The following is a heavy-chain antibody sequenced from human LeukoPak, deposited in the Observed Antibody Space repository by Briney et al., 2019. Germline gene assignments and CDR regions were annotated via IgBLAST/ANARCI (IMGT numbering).Heavy chain of an antibody. J-gene: IGHJ3*02. CDR1: GFTFSSYS. Sequence: GGSLRLSCAASGFTFSSYSMNWVRQAPGKGLEWVSSISSSSSYIYYADSVKGRFTISRDNAKNSLYLQMNSLRAEDTAVYYCAREPTLMGAFDIWGQGTMVTVSS. CDR2: ISSSSSYI. V-gene: IGHV3-21*01. CDR3: AREPTLMGAFDI.